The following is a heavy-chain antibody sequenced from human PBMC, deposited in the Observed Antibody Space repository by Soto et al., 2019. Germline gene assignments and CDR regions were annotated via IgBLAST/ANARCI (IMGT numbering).Heavy chain of an antibody. D-gene: IGHD3-10*02. CDR2: ISAYSGDT. Sequence: VQLLQSGGEVRKPGASVKVSCKTSGYTFTNYAINWVRQAPCQGLQWMGWISAYSGDTKYAQRFQDRLTVTTDPNATAAILEVRHMRFADTAVYSCARDGRALLNVREKMDVWEQGATVTLAA. CDR1: GYTFTNYA. J-gene: IGHJ6*01. V-gene: IGHV1-18*01. CDR3: ARDGRALLNVREKMDV.